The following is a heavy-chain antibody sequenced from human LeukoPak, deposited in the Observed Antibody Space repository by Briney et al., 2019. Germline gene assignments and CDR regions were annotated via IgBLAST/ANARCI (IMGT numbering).Heavy chain of an antibody. V-gene: IGHV3-23*01. Sequence: SGGSLRLSCAASGFTFSSYAMSWVRQAPGKGLEWVSVISGSGGSTYYADSVKGRFTISRDNSKNTLYLQMNSLRAEDTAVYYCAKGGGVRGVIDYWGQGTLVTVSS. CDR2: ISGSGGST. J-gene: IGHJ4*02. CDR1: GFTFSSYA. D-gene: IGHD3-10*01. CDR3: AKGGGVRGVIDY.